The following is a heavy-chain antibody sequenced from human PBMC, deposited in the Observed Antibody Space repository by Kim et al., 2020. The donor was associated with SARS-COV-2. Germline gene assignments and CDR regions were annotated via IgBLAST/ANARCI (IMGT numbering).Heavy chain of an antibody. Sequence: GGSLRLSCAASGLSFSSYAMAWVRQAPGKGLECVSGITGGDSKYYADSVKGRFSISRDNSKKTVYLDVNSLRVEDTAVYYCAKDKISGDGYWYFDAWGRGTLVTVSS. J-gene: IGHJ2*01. CDR1: GLSFSSYA. V-gene: IGHV3-23*01. CDR2: ITGGDSK. D-gene: IGHD7-27*01. CDR3: AKDKISGDGYWYFDA.